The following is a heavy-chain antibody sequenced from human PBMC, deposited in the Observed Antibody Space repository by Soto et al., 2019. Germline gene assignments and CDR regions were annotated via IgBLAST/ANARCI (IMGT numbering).Heavy chain of an antibody. J-gene: IGHJ4*02. D-gene: IGHD1-26*01. CDR3: ARDWDSGSHIDY. CDR1: GFTFSDYD. Sequence: EVQLVESGGGLVQPGGSLRLSCAASGFTFSDYDMHWVRQAPGKGLEWVSRIASAGGTYYQGSVKGRFAISRDNADNSLYLQMDRLRGEDTAVYYCARDWDSGSHIDYWGQGTLVTVSS. CDR2: IASAGGT. V-gene: IGHV3-13*01.